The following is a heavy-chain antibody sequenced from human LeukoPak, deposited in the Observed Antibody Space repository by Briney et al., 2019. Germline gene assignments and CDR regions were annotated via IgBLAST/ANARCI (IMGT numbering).Heavy chain of an antibody. D-gene: IGHD2-2*01. CDR1: GFTFSTYA. CDR3: AKGIVPAPNGAFEI. CDR2: ISGSGGST. V-gene: IGHV3-23*01. Sequence: GGSLRLSCAASGFTFSTYAMSWVRQAPGKGLEWVSGISGSGGSTYYADSVKGRFTISRDNSKSTLYLQMNRLRAEDTAVYYCAKGIVPAPNGAFEIWGQGTMVTVSS. J-gene: IGHJ3*02.